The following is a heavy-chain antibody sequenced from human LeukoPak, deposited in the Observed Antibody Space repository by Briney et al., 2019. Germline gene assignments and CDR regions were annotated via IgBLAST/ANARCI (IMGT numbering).Heavy chain of an antibody. J-gene: IGHJ3*02. V-gene: IGHV1-2*04. D-gene: IGHD1-26*01. CDR2: INPKSGGT. CDR3: ARDSGWEVLLYASEI. CDR1: GYTFTGYH. Sequence: ASVKVSCKASGYTFTGYHIHWVRQAPGQGLEWMGWINPKSGGTNYAQKFEGWVTMTRDTSMSTVYMELSRLKSDDTAVYYCARDSGWEVLLYASEIWGQGTMVTVSS.